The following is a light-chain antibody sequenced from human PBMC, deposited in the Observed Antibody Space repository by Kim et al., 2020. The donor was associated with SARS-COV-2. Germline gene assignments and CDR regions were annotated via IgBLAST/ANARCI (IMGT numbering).Light chain of an antibody. V-gene: IGLV6-57*04. CDR3: QSYDSSNHYV. CDR2: EDN. J-gene: IGLJ1*01. Sequence: NFMLTQPHSVSESPGKTVTISCTRSSGSIASNYVQWYQQRPGSAPTTVIYEDNQRPSGVPDRFSGSIDSSSNSASLTISGLKTEDEADYYRQSYDSSNHYVFGTGTKVTVL. CDR1: SGSIASNY.